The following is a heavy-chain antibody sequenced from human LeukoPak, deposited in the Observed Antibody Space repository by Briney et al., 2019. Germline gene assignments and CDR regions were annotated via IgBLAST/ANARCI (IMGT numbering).Heavy chain of an antibody. D-gene: IGHD3-3*01. CDR1: GYTFTGYY. V-gene: IGHV1-2*02. CDR2: INPNSGGT. J-gene: IGHJ5*02. CDR3: ARDRSNLFGSGCLFDP. Sequence: GASVKVSCKASGYTFTGYYMHWVRQAPGQGLEWMGWINPNSGGTNYAQKFQGRVTMTRDTSISTAYMELSRLRSDDTAVYYCARDRSNLFGSGCLFDPWGQGTLVTVSS.